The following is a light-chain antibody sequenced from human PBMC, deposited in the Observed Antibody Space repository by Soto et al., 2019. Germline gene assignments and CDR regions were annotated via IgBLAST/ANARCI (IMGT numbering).Light chain of an antibody. J-gene: IGKJ4*01. CDR3: QQYKSYFLT. CDR2: DAS. Sequence: PGGRVTLSCRGSLSVGSSYLTSYQQKPGQAPRLLIYDASNRATGIPARFSGSGSGTEFTLTISSLQPDDFATYYCQQYKSYFLTFGGGTKV. V-gene: IGKV3D-7*01. CDR1: LSVGSSY.